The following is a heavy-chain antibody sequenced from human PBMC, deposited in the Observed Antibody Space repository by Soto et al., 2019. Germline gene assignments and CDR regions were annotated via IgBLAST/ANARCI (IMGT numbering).Heavy chain of an antibody. CDR1: GFTFSSYA. CDR2: ISGSGGST. J-gene: IGHJ5*02. CDR3: GGVVVLAAATNNWFDP. D-gene: IGHD2-2*01. V-gene: IGHV3-23*01. Sequence: EVQLLESGGGLVQPGGSLRLSCAASGFTFSSYAMNWVRQAPGKGLEWVSAISGSGGSTYYADSVKGRFTISRDNSKNTLYLQMNSRRAEDTAVYYCGGVVVLAAATNNWFDPWGQGTLVTVSS.